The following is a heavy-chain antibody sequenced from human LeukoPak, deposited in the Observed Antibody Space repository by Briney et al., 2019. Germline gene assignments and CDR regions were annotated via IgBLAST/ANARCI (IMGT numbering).Heavy chain of an antibody. V-gene: IGHV3-48*01. CDR3: ARAPTSEQQLQFDY. J-gene: IGHJ4*02. CDR2: ISSSSSTI. Sequence: GGSLRLSCAASGFTFSSYSMNWVRQAPGKGLEWVSYISSSSSTIYYADSVKGRFTISRDNAKNSLYLQMNSLRAEDTAVYYCARAPTSEQQLQFDYWGQGTLVTVSS. CDR1: GFTFSSYS. D-gene: IGHD6-13*01.